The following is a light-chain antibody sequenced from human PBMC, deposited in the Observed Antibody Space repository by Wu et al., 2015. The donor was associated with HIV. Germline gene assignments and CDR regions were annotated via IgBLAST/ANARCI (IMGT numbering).Light chain of an antibody. V-gene: IGKV1-5*03. Sequence: DIQMTQSPSTLSASVGDRVTITCRASQSISTWLAWYQQKPGKAPKLLIYKASSLESGVPSRFSGSGSGTHFALTISNLQPEDFATNYCLQDYNYPRTFGLGTTVEFK. CDR2: KAS. CDR3: LQDYNYPRT. CDR1: QSISTW. J-gene: IGKJ1*01.